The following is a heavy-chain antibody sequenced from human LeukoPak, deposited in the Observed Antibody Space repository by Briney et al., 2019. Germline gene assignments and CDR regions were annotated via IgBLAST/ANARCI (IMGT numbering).Heavy chain of an antibody. CDR1: GFTFSSFW. CDR2: INSVGSST. CDR3: ARERTSGWDAFDF. V-gene: IGHV3-74*01. J-gene: IGHJ4*02. D-gene: IGHD6-19*01. Sequence: GGSLRLSCAASGFTFSSFWMHWVRQAPGKGLVWVSRINSVGSSTSYADSVKGRLTISRDNAKDTLYLQMNSLRAEDTAEYYCARERTSGWDAFDFWRQGTLVTVSS.